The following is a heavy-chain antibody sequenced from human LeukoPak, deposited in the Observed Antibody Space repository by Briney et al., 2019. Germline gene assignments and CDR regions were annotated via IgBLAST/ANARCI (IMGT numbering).Heavy chain of an antibody. D-gene: IGHD1-26*01. CDR3: AIAATSGDNWFDP. V-gene: IGHV1-2*06. CDR2: INPNSGGT. CDR1: GYTFTGCY. J-gene: IGHJ5*02. Sequence: ASVKVSCKASGYTFTGCYMHWVRQAPGQGLEWMGRINPNSGGTNYAQKFQGRVTMTRDTSISTAYMELSRLTSDDTAVYYCAIAATSGDNWFDPWGQGTLVTVSS.